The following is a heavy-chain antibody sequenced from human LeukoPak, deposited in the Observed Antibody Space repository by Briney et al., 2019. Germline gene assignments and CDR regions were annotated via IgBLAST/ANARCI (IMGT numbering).Heavy chain of an antibody. CDR1: GFTFSNYP. V-gene: IGHV3-30-3*01. J-gene: IGHJ4*02. Sequence: GGSLRLSCAASGFTFSNYPMHWVRQAPGKGLEWVALISDDRSSKFYSDSVKGRFTISRDNSKNTLYLQMNSLRPEDTAVYYCARSPLSYLFDYWGQGTLVTVSS. CDR3: ARSPLSYLFDY. CDR2: ISDDRSSK.